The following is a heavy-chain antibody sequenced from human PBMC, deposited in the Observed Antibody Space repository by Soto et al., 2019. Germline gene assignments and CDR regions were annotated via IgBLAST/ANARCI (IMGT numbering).Heavy chain of an antibody. D-gene: IGHD3-10*01. CDR3: AKEGTMVRPMAV. V-gene: IGHV3-30*18. Sequence: GGSLRLSCAASGFTFSSYGMHWVRQAPGKGLEWVAVISYDGSNKYYADSVKGRFTISRDNSKNTLYLQMNSLRAEDTAVYYCAKEGTMVRPMAVWGQGTTVTVSS. J-gene: IGHJ6*02. CDR2: ISYDGSNK. CDR1: GFTFSSYG.